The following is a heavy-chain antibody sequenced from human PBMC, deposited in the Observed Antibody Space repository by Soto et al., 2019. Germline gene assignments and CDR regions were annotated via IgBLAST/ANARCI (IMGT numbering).Heavy chain of an antibody. D-gene: IGHD3-16*02. V-gene: IGHV1-18*01. J-gene: IGHJ3*02. Sequence: QVQLVQSGAEVKKPGASVKVSCKASGYTFTSYGISWVRQAPGQGLEWMGWISAYNGNTNYAQKLQGRVTMTTDTSTSTAYMELRSLRSDDTAVYYCAIDRGAFGGVIPDAFDIWGQGTMVTVSS. CDR1: GYTFTSYG. CDR2: ISAYNGNT. CDR3: AIDRGAFGGVIPDAFDI.